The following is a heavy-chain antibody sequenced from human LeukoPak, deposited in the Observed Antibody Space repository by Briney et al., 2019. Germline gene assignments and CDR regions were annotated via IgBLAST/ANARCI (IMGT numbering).Heavy chain of an antibody. CDR2: ISDSGGNT. Sequence: GGSLRLSCAASGFTFTNYAMSWVRQPPGKGLEWVSAISDSGGNTYYEDSVKGRFTISRDNSKNTLSLQMNSLRAEDTAVYYCAKFGGPFIYWGQGTLVTVSS. D-gene: IGHD3-10*01. CDR3: AKFGGPFIY. J-gene: IGHJ4*02. CDR1: GFTFTNYA. V-gene: IGHV3-23*01.